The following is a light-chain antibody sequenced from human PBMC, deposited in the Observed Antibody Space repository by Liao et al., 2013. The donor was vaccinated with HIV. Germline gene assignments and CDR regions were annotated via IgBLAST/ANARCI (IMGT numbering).Light chain of an antibody. CDR2: QDN. Sequence: SYDLTQPRSVSVSPGQTATITCSGDKLGDKYACWYQQKPGQSPVLVIYQDNKRPSGIPERFSGSNSGNTATLTISRVEAGDEADYYCQLWDSGSDHVVFGGGTKLTVL. V-gene: IGLV3-1*01. CDR3: QLWDSGSDHVV. CDR1: KLGDKY. J-gene: IGLJ2*01.